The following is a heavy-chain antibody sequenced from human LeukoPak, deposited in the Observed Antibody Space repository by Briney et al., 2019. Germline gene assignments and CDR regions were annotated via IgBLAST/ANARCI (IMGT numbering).Heavy chain of an antibody. J-gene: IGHJ4*02. CDR2: IIPIFGTA. CDR1: VCTFSSYA. V-gene: IGHV1-69*01. Sequence: SVKVSCKASVCTFSSYAISWVRQAPGQGLEWMGGIIPIFGTANYAQKFQGRVTITADESTSTAYMELSSLRSEDTAVYYCARDVDTASNFDYWGQGTLVTVSS. CDR3: ARDVDTASNFDY. D-gene: IGHD5-18*01.